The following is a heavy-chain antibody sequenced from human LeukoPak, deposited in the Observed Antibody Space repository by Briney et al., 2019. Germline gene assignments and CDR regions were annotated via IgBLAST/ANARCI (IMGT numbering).Heavy chain of an antibody. Sequence: SETLSLTCTVSGGSISSYYWSWIRQPPGKRLEWIGYIYYSGSTNYNPSLKSRVTISVDRSKNQFSLKLSSVTAADTAVYYCARDRNGYYYWGQGTMVTVSA. CDR2: IYYSGST. D-gene: IGHD3-3*01. J-gene: IGHJ4*02. CDR1: GGSISSYY. CDR3: ARDRNGYYY. V-gene: IGHV4-59*01.